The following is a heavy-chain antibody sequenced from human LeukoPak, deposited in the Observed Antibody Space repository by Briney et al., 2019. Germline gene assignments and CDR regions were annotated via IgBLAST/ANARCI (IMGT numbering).Heavy chain of an antibody. CDR1: GYTFTSYY. D-gene: IGHD3-22*01. V-gene: IGHV1-46*01. J-gene: IGHJ4*02. Sequence: GASVKVSCTASGYTFTSYYMHWVRQAPGQGLEWMGIINPSGGSTSYAQKFQGRVTMTRDTSTSTVYMELSSLRSEDTAVYYCARDGDYYYDSSGYIDYWGQGILVTVSS. CDR3: ARDGDYYYDSSGYIDY. CDR2: INPSGGST.